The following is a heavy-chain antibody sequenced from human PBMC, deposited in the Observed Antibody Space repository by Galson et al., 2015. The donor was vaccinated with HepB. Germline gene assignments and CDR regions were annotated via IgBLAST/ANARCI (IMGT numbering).Heavy chain of an antibody. V-gene: IGHV1-3*01. CDR3: ARDLYSSSWYAGYYYYGMDV. CDR2: INAGNGNT. Sequence: SVKVSCKASGYTFTSYAMHWVRQAPGQRLEWMGWINAGNGNTKYSQKFQGRVTITRDTSASTAYMELSSLRSEDTAVYYCARDLYSSSWYAGYYYYGMDVWGQGTTVTVSS. CDR1: GYTFTSYA. D-gene: IGHD6-13*01. J-gene: IGHJ6*02.